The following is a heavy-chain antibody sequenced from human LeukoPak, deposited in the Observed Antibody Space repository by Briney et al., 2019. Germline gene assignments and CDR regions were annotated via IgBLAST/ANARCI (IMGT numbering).Heavy chain of an antibody. Sequence: PSETLSLTCTVSGGSISSYYWSWIRQPAGKGLEWIGRIYTSGSTNYNPSLKSRVTISVDTSKNQFSLKLSSVTAADSAVYYCARDRRAIAARPSYYYGMDVWGQGTTVTVSS. J-gene: IGHJ6*02. D-gene: IGHD6-6*01. V-gene: IGHV4-4*07. CDR2: IYTSGST. CDR3: ARDRRAIAARPSYYYGMDV. CDR1: GGSISSYY.